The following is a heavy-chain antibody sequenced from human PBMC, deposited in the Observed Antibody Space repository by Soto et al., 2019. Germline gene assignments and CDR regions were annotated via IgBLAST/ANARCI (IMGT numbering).Heavy chain of an antibody. J-gene: IGHJ4*02. CDR2: ISWNSGSI. CDR3: AKDGSAVAGRTIDY. Sequence: EVQLVESGGGLVQPGRSLRLSCAASGFTFDDYAMHWVRQAPGKGLEWVSGISWNSGSIGYADSVKGRFTISRDNAKNSLYLQMNSLRAEYTALYYCAKDGSAVAGRTIDYWGQGTLVTVSS. V-gene: IGHV3-9*01. CDR1: GFTFDDYA. D-gene: IGHD6-19*01.